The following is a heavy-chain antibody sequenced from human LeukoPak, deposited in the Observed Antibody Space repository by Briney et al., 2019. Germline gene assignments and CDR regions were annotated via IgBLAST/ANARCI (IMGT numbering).Heavy chain of an antibody. V-gene: IGHV4-59*08. CDR3: ARHTTIVHFDY. CDR1: GGSISSYY. D-gene: IGHD3-10*01. Sequence: SETLSLTCTVSGGSISSYYWSWIRQPPGKGLEWIAYISDIGSINYNPSLQSRVTISVDTSKNQVSLKLSSVTAADTAVYYCARHTTIVHFDYWGQGTLVTVSS. CDR2: ISDIGSI. J-gene: IGHJ4*02.